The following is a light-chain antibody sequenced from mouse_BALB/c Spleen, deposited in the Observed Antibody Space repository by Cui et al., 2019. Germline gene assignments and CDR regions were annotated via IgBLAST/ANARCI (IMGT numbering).Light chain of an antibody. CDR3: QQWSSYPRT. CDR1: SSVSY. Sequence: QIVLTQSPAIMSASQGEKVTMTCSASSSVSYMYWYQQKPGSSPRLLIYDTSNLASGVPVRFSSSGSGTSYSLTISRMEAEDAATYYCQQWSSYPRTFGGGTKLEIK. J-gene: IGKJ1*01. V-gene: IGKV4-55*01. CDR2: DTS.